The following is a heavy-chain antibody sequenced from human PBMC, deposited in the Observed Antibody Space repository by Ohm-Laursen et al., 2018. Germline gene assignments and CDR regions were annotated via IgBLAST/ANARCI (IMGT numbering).Heavy chain of an antibody. J-gene: IGHJ2*01. CDR1: GFTFDDYA. Sequence: SLRLSCTASGFTFDDYAMHWVRHAPGKGLEWVSGISWNSGSIGYADSVKGRFTISRDNAKNSLYLQMNSLRAEDTALYYCAKMSSGTWGYWYFDLWGRGTLVTVSS. CDR3: AKMSSGTWGYWYFDL. V-gene: IGHV3-9*01. CDR2: ISWNSGSI. D-gene: IGHD3-16*01.